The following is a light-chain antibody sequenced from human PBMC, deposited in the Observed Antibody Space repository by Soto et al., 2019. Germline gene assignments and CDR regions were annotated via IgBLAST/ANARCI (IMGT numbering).Light chain of an antibody. CDR1: SSDVGGYNY. CDR2: EVS. Sequence: QSALTQPASVCGSPGQSITISCTGTSSDVGGYNYVSWYQQHPGKAPKLMIYEVSNRPSGVSNRFSGSKSGNTASLTISGLQAEDEADYYCSSYTSSSIDYVFATGTKLTVL. CDR3: SSYTSSSIDYV. V-gene: IGLV2-14*01. J-gene: IGLJ1*01.